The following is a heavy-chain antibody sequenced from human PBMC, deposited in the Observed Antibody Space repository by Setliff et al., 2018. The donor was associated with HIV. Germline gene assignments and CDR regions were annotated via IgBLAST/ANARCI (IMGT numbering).Heavy chain of an antibody. J-gene: IGHJ4*02. CDR3: VRASLPGNHVFFDY. CDR2: IYYSGST. V-gene: IGHV4-39*07. Sequence: SETLSLTCSVSGGSITNNNYYWGWIRQPPGKGLEWIASIYYSGSTSYNPALKSRVTMSVDAAKSQFFLKVASVTAADTAIYYCVRASLPGNHVFFDYWGQGRLVTVSS. CDR1: GGSITNNNYY.